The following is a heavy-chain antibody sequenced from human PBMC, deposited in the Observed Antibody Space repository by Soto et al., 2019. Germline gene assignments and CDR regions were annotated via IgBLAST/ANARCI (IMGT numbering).Heavy chain of an antibody. CDR3: TRYYYESSGYYVY. Sequence: GGSLRLSCTGSGFNFGNYALSWVRQAPGKGPEWVGFIRSEAYGGMTDYAASVKGRFIISRDDSKSIAYLEINSLQTDDTAVYYCTRYYYESSGYYVYWGQGTLVTVSS. CDR1: GFNFGNYA. CDR2: IRSEAYGGMT. D-gene: IGHD3-22*01. V-gene: IGHV3-49*04. J-gene: IGHJ4*02.